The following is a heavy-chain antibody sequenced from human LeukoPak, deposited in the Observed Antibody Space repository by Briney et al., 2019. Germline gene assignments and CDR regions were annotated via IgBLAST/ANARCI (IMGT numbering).Heavy chain of an antibody. D-gene: IGHD3-10*01. CDR2: FDPEDGET. J-gene: IGHJ4*02. CDR1: GYTLTELS. Sequence: ASVKVSCKVSGYTLTELSMHWVRQAPGKGLEWMGGFDPEDGETIYAQKFQGGVTMTEDTSTDTAYMELSSLRSEDTAVYYCATVLYGSGSSYFDYWGQGTLVTVSS. V-gene: IGHV1-24*01. CDR3: ATVLYGSGSSYFDY.